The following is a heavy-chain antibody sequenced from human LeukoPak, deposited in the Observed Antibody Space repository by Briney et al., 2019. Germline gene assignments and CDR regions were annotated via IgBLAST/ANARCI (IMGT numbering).Heavy chain of an antibody. D-gene: IGHD3-9*01. CDR1: GYTFTSYG. CDR2: ISAYNGNT. CDR3: AREIRDILTGLDWFDP. Sequence: GASVKVSCKASGYTFTSYGISWVRQAPGQGLEWMGWISAYNGNTNYAQKLQGRVTMTRDTSTSTVYMELSSLRSEDTAVYYCAREIRDILTGLDWFDPWGQGTLVTVSS. J-gene: IGHJ5*02. V-gene: IGHV1-18*01.